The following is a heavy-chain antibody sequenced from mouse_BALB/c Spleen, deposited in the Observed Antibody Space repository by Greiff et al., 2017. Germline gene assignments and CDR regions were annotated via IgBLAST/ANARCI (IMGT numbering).Heavy chain of an antibody. J-gene: IGHJ4*01. D-gene: IGHD3-1*01. CDR3: ARGHLGYYAMDY. V-gene: IGHV1-20*02. CDR2: INPYNGDT. Sequence: VQLKESGPELVKPGASVKISCKASGYSFTGYFMNWVMQSHGKSLEWIGRINPYNGDTFYNQKFKGKATLTVDKSSSTAHMELRSLASEDSAVYYCARGHLGYYAMDYWGQGTSVTVSS. CDR1: GYSFTGYF.